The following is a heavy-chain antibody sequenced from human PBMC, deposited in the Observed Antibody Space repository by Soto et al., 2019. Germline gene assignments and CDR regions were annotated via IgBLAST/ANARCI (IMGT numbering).Heavy chain of an antibody. CDR2: ISSSGSTI. J-gene: IGHJ4*02. CDR3: ASKSYDSSAEPTLDY. D-gene: IGHD3-22*01. V-gene: IGHV3-48*03. CDR1: GFTFSSSE. Sequence: EVQLVESGGGLVQPGGSLRLSCAASGFTFSSSEMNWVRQAPGKWLEWVSYISSSGSTIYYADSVKGRFTISRDNAKNSLYRQMNSRRAEDTAVYYCASKSYDSSAEPTLDYGGQGTLVTFSS.